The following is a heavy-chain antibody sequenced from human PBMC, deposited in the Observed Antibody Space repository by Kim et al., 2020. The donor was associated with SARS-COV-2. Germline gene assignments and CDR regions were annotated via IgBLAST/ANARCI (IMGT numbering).Heavy chain of an antibody. CDR2: ISYDGSNK. CDR1: GFTFSSYA. CDR3: ARPSSGSYLSWFDP. Sequence: GGSLRLSCAASGFTFSSYAMHWVRQAPGKGLEWVAVISYDGSNKYYADSVKGRFTISRDNSKNTLYLQMNSLRAADMAVYYCARPSSGSYLSWFDPWGQG. D-gene: IGHD3-10*01. V-gene: IGHV3-30-3*01. J-gene: IGHJ5*02.